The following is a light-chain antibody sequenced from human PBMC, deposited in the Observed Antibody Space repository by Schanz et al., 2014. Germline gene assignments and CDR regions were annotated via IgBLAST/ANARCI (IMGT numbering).Light chain of an antibody. CDR2: AAS. CDR3: QQSYSGPRT. CDR1: HNIRNY. V-gene: IGKV1-39*01. Sequence: DIQMTQSPSSLSASVGNRVNITCRASHNIRNYLNWYQQKAGTAPRLLIYAASTLQSGVPSRFSGSGSGTTFTLTIRSLQPEDIATYYCQQSYSGPRTFGQGTRVEI. J-gene: IGKJ1*01.